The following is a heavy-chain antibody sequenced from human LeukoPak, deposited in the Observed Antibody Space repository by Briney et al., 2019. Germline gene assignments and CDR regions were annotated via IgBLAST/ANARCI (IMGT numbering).Heavy chain of an antibody. CDR1: GFTFSTSW. CDR2: INRDGSIT. Sequence: QPGGSLRLSCAATGFTFSTSWMHWVRQAPGKGLVWVSGINRDGSITSYADSVKGRFTISRDNAKNTLYLQMNSLRAEDTAVFYCARGWYSAFDIWGQGTMVTVSS. D-gene: IGHD6-13*01. J-gene: IGHJ3*02. CDR3: ARGWYSAFDI. V-gene: IGHV3-74*01.